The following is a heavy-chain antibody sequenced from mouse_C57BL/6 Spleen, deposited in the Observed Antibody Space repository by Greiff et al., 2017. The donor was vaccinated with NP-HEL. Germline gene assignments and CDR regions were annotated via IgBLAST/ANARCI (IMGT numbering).Heavy chain of an antibody. CDR1: GYTFTSYG. CDR3: ARYYYGSYYYAMDY. CDR2: IYPRSGNT. D-gene: IGHD1-1*01. V-gene: IGHV1-81*01. J-gene: IGHJ4*01. Sequence: VNVVESGAELARPGASVKLSCKASGYTFTSYGISWVKQRTGQGLEWIGEIYPRSGNTYYNEKFKGKATLTADKSSSTAYMELRSLTSEDSAVYFCARYYYGSYYYAMDYWGQGTSVTVSS.